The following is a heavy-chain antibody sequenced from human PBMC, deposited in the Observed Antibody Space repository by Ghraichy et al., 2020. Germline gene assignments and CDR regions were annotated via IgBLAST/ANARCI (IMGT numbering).Heavy chain of an antibody. J-gene: IGHJ6*02. Sequence: SLNISCVASGFTFDDYAMHWVRQSPGKGLEWVSGINWNSGRIGYADSVKGRFTISRDNARNSLYLQMNNLRAEDTALYYCAKDISYFGEDYFYGLEVWGQGTTVTVSS. V-gene: IGHV3-9*01. CDR1: GFTFDDYA. CDR2: INWNSGRI. CDR3: AKDISYFGEDYFYGLEV. D-gene: IGHD3-10*01.